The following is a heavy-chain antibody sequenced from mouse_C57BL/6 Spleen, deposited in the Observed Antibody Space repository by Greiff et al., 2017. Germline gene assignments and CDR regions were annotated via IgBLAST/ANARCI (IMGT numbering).Heavy chain of an antibody. CDR1: GYTFTSYW. V-gene: IGHV1-59*01. CDR3: ARPYYYGTVPDFDY. CDR2: IDPSDSYT. J-gene: IGHJ2*01. D-gene: IGHD1-1*01. Sequence: QVQLQQPGAELVRPGTSVKLSCTASGYTFTSYWIHWVKQRPGQGLEWIGVIDPSDSYTNYNQKFKGKATLTVDTSSSTAYMQLSSLPSEDSAVYYCARPYYYGTVPDFDYWGQGTTLTVSS.